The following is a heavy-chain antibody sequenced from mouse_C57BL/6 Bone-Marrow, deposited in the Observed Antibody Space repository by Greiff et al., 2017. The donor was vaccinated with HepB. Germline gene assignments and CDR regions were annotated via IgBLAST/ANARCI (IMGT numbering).Heavy chain of an antibody. CDR3: ARDRDD. CDR1: GFTFSSYA. CDR2: ISDGGSYT. Sequence: EVKLMESGGGLVKPGGSLKLSCAASGFTFSSYAMSWVRQTPEKRLEWVATISDGGSYTYYPDNVKGRFTISRDNAKNNLYLQMSHLKSEDTAMYYCARDRDDWGQGTTLTVSS. V-gene: IGHV5-4*01. J-gene: IGHJ2*01.